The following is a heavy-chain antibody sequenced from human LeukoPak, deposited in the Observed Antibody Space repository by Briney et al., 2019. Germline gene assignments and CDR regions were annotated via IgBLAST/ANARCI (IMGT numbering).Heavy chain of an antibody. J-gene: IGHJ4*01. CDR1: GGSISSVGYN. V-gene: IGHV4-39*01. Sequence: PSETLSLTCTVSGGSISSVGYNWGWISQPPGKGLEWIGSISYIGRTYYKPSLKSRVTISVDTSNNQFSLNLTSLTAADTAVYYCARHWNLLYYFDYWGHGTLVTVSS. CDR3: ARHWNLLYYFDY. CDR2: ISYIGRT. D-gene: IGHD1-1*01.